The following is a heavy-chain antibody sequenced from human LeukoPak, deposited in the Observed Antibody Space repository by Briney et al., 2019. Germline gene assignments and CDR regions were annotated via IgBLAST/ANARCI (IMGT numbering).Heavy chain of an antibody. D-gene: IGHD3-9*01. J-gene: IGHJ4*02. Sequence: ASVKVSCKASGYTFTGYYMHWVRQAPGQGLEWMGWINPNSGGTNYAQKFQGRVTMTRDTSISTAYMELSRLRSDDTAVYYCARAYHPVRYFDWRGRGILDYWGQGTLVTVSS. CDR2: INPNSGGT. CDR3: ARAYHPVRYFDWRGRGILDY. CDR1: GYTFTGYY. V-gene: IGHV1-2*02.